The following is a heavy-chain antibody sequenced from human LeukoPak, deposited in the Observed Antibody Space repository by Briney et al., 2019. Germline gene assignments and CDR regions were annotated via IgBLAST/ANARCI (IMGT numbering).Heavy chain of an antibody. Sequence: SETLSLTCAVSGGSFSGYYWSWIRQPPGKGLEWIVEINHSGSTNYNPSLKSRVTISVDTSKNQFSLRLTYVTPADTAVYYCARVRLGVGDAFDIWGQGTMVTVST. CDR3: ARVRLGVGDAFDI. D-gene: IGHD3-10*01. V-gene: IGHV4-34*01. J-gene: IGHJ3*02. CDR2: INHSGST. CDR1: GGSFSGYY.